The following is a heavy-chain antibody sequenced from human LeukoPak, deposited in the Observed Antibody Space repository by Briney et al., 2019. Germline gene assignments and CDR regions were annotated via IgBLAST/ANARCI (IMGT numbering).Heavy chain of an antibody. CDR2: INNDGTGT. CDR3: ARDQSGTTLDY. D-gene: IGHD1-1*01. Sequence: GGSLRLSCAASGFTLSGYWMHWVRQAPGKRLVWVSRINNDGTGTIYADSVKGRFTISRDNAKNTLYLQMNSLRAEDTAVYYCARDQSGTTLDYWGQGTLVTVSS. CDR1: GFTLSGYW. V-gene: IGHV3-74*01. J-gene: IGHJ4*02.